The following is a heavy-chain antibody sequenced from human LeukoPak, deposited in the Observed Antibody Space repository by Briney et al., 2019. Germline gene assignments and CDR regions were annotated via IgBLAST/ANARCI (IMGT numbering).Heavy chain of an antibody. V-gene: IGHV4-59*08. Sequence: SETLSLTCTVSGGSISSYYWSWIRQPPGKGLEWIGYIYYSGNSGCTNYNPSLKSRVTISVDTSKNQFSLKLTSMTAADTAVYYCARGGTMTTVPLWGQGTPVTVSS. CDR2: IYYSGNSGCT. CDR1: GGSISSYY. D-gene: IGHD4-17*01. CDR3: ARGGTMTTVPL. J-gene: IGHJ4*02.